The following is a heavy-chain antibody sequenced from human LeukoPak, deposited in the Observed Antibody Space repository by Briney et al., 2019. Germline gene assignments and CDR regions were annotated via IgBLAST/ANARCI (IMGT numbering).Heavy chain of an antibody. D-gene: IGHD1-14*01. J-gene: IGHJ3*02. V-gene: IGHV4-39*01. CDR1: GGSISSSSYY. CDR3: ARNHVGAFDI. CDR2: IYYSGST. Sequence: PSETLSLTCTVSGGSISSSSYYWGWIRQPPGKGLEWIGSIYYSGSTYYNPSLKSRVTLSVDTSKNQFSLKLSSVTAADTAVYYCARNHVGAFDIWGQGTMVTVSS.